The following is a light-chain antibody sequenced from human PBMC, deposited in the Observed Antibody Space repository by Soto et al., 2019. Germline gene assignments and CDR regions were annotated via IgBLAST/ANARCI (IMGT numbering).Light chain of an antibody. CDR2: KAS. CDR1: QSISGW. Sequence: IQMTPAPSPLSASVGDRVTVTFRASQSISGWLAWYQQKPGKAPKLLIYKASTLKSGVPSRFSGSGSGTEFTLTISSLQPDDFATYYCQHYNSYSEAFGQGTKVDIK. V-gene: IGKV1-5*03. CDR3: QHYNSYSEA. J-gene: IGKJ1*01.